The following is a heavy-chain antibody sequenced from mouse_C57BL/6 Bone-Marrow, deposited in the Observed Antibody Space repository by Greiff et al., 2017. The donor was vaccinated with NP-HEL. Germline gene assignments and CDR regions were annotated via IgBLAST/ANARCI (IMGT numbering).Heavy chain of an antibody. V-gene: IGHV1-64*01. J-gene: IGHJ4*01. Sequence: VQLQQPGAELVKPGASVKLSCKASGYTFTSYWMHWVKQRPGQGLEWIGMIHPNSGSTNYNEKFKSKATLTVDKSSSTAYMQLSSLTSEDSAVYYCARGFSYYYAMDYWGQGTSVTVSS. CDR3: ARGFSYYYAMDY. CDR2: IHPNSGST. CDR1: GYTFTSYW.